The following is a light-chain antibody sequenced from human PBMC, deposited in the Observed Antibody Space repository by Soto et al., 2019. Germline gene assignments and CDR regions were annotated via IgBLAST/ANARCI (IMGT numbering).Light chain of an antibody. CDR2: GNI. Sequence: QSVLTQPPSASGTPGQRVTISCSGSSSNIATNDVNWYQRLPGLAPKLLIYGNIHRPSGVPDRISGSKSGTSASLAISGLQSEDEADYYCAEWDDSLHAVLFGGGTKLTVL. J-gene: IGLJ2*01. V-gene: IGLV1-44*01. CDR3: AEWDDSLHAVL. CDR1: SSNIATND.